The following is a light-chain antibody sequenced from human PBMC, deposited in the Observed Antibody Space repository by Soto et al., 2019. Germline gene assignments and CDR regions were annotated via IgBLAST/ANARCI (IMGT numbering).Light chain of an antibody. CDR3: QQYNSPPRT. CDR1: QSVSSY. J-gene: IGKJ1*01. V-gene: IGKV3-15*01. CDR2: KAS. Sequence: EIEMTQSPATLSVSPGERATLSCRASQSVSSYLAWYQQKPGQAPRLLIYKASSLATGIPARFSGSGSGTEFTLTISSLQPDDFATYYCQQYNSPPRTFGQGTKVEIK.